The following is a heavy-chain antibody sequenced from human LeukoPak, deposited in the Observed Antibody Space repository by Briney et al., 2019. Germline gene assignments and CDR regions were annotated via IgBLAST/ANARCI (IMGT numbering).Heavy chain of an antibody. CDR2: IYYSGST. CDR1: GGSFSGYY. J-gene: IGHJ4*02. D-gene: IGHD6-13*01. Sequence: SETLSLTCAVYGGSFSGYYWSWIRQPPGKGLEWIGYIYYSGSTNYNPSLKSRVTISVDTSKNQFSLKLSSVTAADTAVYYCASGSSWYDYWGQGTLVTVSS. V-gene: IGHV4-59*01. CDR3: ASGSSWYDY.